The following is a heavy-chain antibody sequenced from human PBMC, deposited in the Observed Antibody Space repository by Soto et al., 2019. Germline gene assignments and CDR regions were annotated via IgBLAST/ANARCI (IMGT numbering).Heavy chain of an antibody. CDR1: GFTFSSYS. CDR3: ARDIATVTTEGWWFDP. J-gene: IGHJ5*02. D-gene: IGHD4-17*01. V-gene: IGHV3-21*01. CDR2: ISSSSYI. Sequence: GGSLRLSCAASGFTFSSYSMNWVRQAPGKGLEWVSSISSSSYIYYADSVKGRFTISRDNAKNSLYLQMNSLRAEDTAVYYCARDIATVTTEGWWFDPWGQGTLVTVSS.